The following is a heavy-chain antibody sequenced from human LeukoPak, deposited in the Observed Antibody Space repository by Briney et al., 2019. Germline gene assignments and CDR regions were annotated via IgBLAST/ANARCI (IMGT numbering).Heavy chain of an antibody. V-gene: IGHV4-4*02. D-gene: IGHD5-18*01. CDR3: ARDRGGYTYSHDY. CDR1: GDSISNNRW. Sequence: SGTLSLTCAVSGDSISNNRWWSWVRQTPGKGLEWIGEIYHDGSTNYNPSLKSRVTISMDKSKNQLSLKLNFVTAADTAVYYCARDRGGYTYSHDYWGQGTLVTVSS. J-gene: IGHJ4*02. CDR2: IYHDGST.